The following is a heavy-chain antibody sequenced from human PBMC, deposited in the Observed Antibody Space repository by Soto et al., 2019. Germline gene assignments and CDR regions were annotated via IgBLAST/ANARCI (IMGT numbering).Heavy chain of an antibody. J-gene: IGHJ5*02. CDR3: ARESNWNWFSP. CDR2: IYYSGST. D-gene: IGHD1-1*01. CDR1: GGSSSIGGFY. Sequence: ASETLSLTCTVSGGSSSIGGFYWSWIRQHPGKGLEWIGYIYYSGSTSYNPSLKSRVIISVDTSKNQFSLKLSSVAAADTAVYYCARESNWNWFSPWGPGPLVTVSS. V-gene: IGHV4-31*03.